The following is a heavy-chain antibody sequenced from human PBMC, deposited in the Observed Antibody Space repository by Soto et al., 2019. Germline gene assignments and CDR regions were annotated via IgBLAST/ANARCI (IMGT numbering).Heavy chain of an antibody. CDR1: GGSISGFY. J-gene: IGHJ4*02. V-gene: IGHV4-4*07. D-gene: IGHD2-21*02. Sequence: SETLSLTCTVAGGSISGFYWSWVRQPAGKGLEWIGRIYSSGATKYNPSLRNRVTMSVDTSTDQYSLNVASMTAADTAVYFCARGPFCGNDCYFDVWGQGTQVTVSA. CDR3: ARGPFCGNDCYFDV. CDR2: IYSSGAT.